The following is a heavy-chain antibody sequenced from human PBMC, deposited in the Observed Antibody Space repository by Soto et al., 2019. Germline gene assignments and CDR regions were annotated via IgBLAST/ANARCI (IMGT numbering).Heavy chain of an antibody. J-gene: IGHJ4*02. CDR2: TYSGGDK. CDR1: GVTVGNNY. CDR3: ARNVPVTALGY. D-gene: IGHD4-17*01. V-gene: IGHV3-66*01. Sequence: EVRLVESGGGLVQPGGSLRLSCAASGVTVGNNYMSWVRQAPGKGLEWVSVTYSGGDKRYADSVNGRFTISRDSTKITVYLQMDSLRAEDTAVYFCARNVPVTALGYWGPGSLVTFSS.